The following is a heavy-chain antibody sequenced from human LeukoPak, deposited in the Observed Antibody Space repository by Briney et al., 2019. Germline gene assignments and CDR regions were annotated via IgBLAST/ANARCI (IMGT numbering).Heavy chain of an antibody. CDR3: ARDGYSSGWPTERRLA. V-gene: IGHV3-66*01. CDR1: GFTVSSNY. Sequence: GGSLRLSCAASGFTVSSNYMSWVRQAPGKGLEWVSVIYSGGSTYYADSVKGRFTISRDKSKNTLYLKMNSLRAEDTAVYYCARDGYSSGWPTERRLAWGQGTLVTVSS. J-gene: IGHJ5*02. D-gene: IGHD6-19*01. CDR2: IYSGGST.